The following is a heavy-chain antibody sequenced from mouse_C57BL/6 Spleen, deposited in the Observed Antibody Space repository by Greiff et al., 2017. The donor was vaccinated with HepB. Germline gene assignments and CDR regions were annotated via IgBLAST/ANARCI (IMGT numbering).Heavy chain of an antibody. V-gene: IGHV1-50*01. Sequence: VQLQQPGAELVKPGASVKLSCKASGYTFTSYWMQWVKQRPGQGLEWIGEIDPSDSYTNYNQKFTGKATLTVDTSSSTAYMQHSSLTSEDAAVYYCARSGTAQAWFAYWGQGTLVTVSA. CDR1: GYTFTSYW. CDR3: ARSGTAQAWFAY. D-gene: IGHD3-2*02. CDR2: IDPSDSYT. J-gene: IGHJ3*01.